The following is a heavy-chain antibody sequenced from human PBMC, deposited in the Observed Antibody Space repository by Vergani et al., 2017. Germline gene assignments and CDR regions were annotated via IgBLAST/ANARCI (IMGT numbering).Heavy chain of an antibody. J-gene: IGHJ4*02. CDR3: ARDLDILTGNISGGNY. Sequence: QVQLVQSGAEVKKPGASVKVSCKASGYTFTGYYMHWVRQAPGQGLEWMGWINPNSGGTNYAQKFQGWVTMTRDTSISTAYMELSRLRSDDTAVYYCARDLDILTGNISGGNYWGQGTLVTVSS. CDR1: GYTFTGYY. V-gene: IGHV1-2*04. CDR2: INPNSGGT. D-gene: IGHD3-9*01.